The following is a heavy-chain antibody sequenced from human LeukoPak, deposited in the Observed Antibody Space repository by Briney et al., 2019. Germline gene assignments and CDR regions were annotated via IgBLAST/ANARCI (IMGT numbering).Heavy chain of an antibody. J-gene: IGHJ6*02. Sequence: ASVKVSCKASGYTFTSYGISWVRQAPGQGLEWTGWISAYNGNTNYAQKLQGRVTMTTDTSTSTAYMELRSLRSDDTAVYYCARDDYDSSGLVTDYYGMDVWGQGTTVTVSS. CDR3: ARDDYDSSGLVTDYYGMDV. D-gene: IGHD3-22*01. CDR2: ISAYNGNT. CDR1: GYTFTSYG. V-gene: IGHV1-18*01.